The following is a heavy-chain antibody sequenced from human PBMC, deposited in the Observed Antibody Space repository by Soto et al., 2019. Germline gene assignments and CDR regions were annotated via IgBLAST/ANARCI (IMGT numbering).Heavy chain of an antibody. Sequence: XDSLKVSWKCAGDRLDGAVIGLVRQMPGKGLEWMGIIKPGGSDLRYSPSFRGQVTISADAAVNTAFLQWNSLKASDTAMYYCERQISYICDLWGQRTLVTVSS. V-gene: IGHV5-51*01. CDR1: GDRLDGAV. D-gene: IGHD1-26*01. CDR2: IKPGGSDL. J-gene: IGHJ4*02. CDR3: ERQISYICDL.